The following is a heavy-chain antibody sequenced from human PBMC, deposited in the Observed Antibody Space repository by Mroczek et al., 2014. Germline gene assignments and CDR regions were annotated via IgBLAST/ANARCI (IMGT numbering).Heavy chain of an antibody. D-gene: IGHD3-16*01. Sequence: VQLVQSGEAWYSLGGSLRLPCAASGFTFSSYSMNWVRQAPGKGLEWVSYISSSSSTIYYADSVKGRFTISRDNAKNSLYLQMNSLRAEDTAVYYCARDPITFGGVIGAFDIWGQGTMVTVSS. J-gene: IGHJ3*02. V-gene: IGHV3-48*01. CDR1: GFTFSSYS. CDR3: ARDPITFGGVIGAFDI. CDR2: ISSSSSTI.